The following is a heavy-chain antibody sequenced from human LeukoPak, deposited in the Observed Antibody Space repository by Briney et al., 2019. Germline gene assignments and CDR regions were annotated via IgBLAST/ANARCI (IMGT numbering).Heavy chain of an antibody. J-gene: IGHJ5*02. CDR1: GGSFSGYY. CDR3: ARDLSYDSSGYYNWFDP. D-gene: IGHD3-22*01. CDR2: INHSGST. Sequence: SETLSLTCAVYGGSFSGYYWSWIRQPPGKGLEWIGEINHSGSTNYNPSLKSRVTISVDTSKNQFSLKLSSVTAADTAVYYCARDLSYDSSGYYNWFDPWGQGTLVTVSS. V-gene: IGHV4-34*01.